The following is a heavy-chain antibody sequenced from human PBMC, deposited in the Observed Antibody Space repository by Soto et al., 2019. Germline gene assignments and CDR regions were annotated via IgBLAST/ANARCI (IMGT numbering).Heavy chain of an antibody. CDR3: ARRAWFDTYGMDV. D-gene: IGHD3-10*01. J-gene: IGHJ6*02. Sequence: VGSLRLSCAASGFTFSSYSMNWVRQAPGRGLEWVSYISSSSSTIYYADSVKGRFTISRDNAKNSLYLQMNSLRDEDTAVYYCARRAWFDTYGMDVWGQGTTVTVSS. V-gene: IGHV3-48*02. CDR1: GFTFSSYS. CDR2: ISSSSSTI.